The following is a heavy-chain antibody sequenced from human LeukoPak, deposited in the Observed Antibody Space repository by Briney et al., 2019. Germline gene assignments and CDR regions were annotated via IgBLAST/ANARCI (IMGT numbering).Heavy chain of an antibody. CDR2: IYTSGST. CDR1: GGSISSGSYY. J-gene: IGHJ4*02. Sequence: SQTLSLTCTVSGGSISSGSYYWSWIRQPAGKGLEWIGRIYTSGSTNYSPSLKSRVTISVDTSKNQFSLKLSSVTAADTAVYYCARDRGGLSPYFDYWGQGTLVTVSS. D-gene: IGHD3-16*01. V-gene: IGHV4-61*02. CDR3: ARDRGGLSPYFDY.